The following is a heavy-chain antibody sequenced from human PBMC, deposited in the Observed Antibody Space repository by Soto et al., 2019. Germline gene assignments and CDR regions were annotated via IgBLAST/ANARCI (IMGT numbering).Heavy chain of an antibody. D-gene: IGHD6-13*01. CDR1: GYTFAPYW. V-gene: IGHV5-51*01. CDR3: VRRKSWYYYES. Sequence: PGESLKSSCKASGYTFAPYWIGWVRQKRGQGLEWMWVACPDDSHVRYNPPFRGQVTISADKCINTVYLQWIGLKAADTAMYYCVRRKSWYYYESWGQGRPVTVGS. CDR2: ACPDDSHV. J-gene: IGHJ4*02.